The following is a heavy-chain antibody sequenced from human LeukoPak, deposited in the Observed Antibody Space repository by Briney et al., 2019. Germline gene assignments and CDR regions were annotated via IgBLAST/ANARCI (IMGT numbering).Heavy chain of an antibody. CDR2: ISSSSTYI. J-gene: IGHJ4*02. CDR3: ARDFYDSSGYNRFDY. V-gene: IGHV3-21*01. CDR1: GFSFINYN. D-gene: IGHD3-22*01. Sequence: GGSLRLSCAASGFSFINYNMHWVRQAPGKGLEWVSSISSSSTYIYYADSMKGRFTISRDNAKNSLYLQMNSLRAEDTAVYYCARDFYDSSGYNRFDYWGQGTLVTVSS.